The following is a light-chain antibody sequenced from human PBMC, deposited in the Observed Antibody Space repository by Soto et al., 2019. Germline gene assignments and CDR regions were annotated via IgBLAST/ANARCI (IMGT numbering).Light chain of an antibody. CDR1: RSLSSIY. CDR3: QQYDNLIT. Sequence: EIVLTQSPATLSLSPGERATLSCGASRSLSSIYLAWYQQKPGLAPRLVIYDASSRATGIPDRFSGSGSGTDFTLTINRLEPEALAVYYCQQYDNLITFGGGTKVEIK. V-gene: IGKV3D-20*01. J-gene: IGKJ4*01. CDR2: DAS.